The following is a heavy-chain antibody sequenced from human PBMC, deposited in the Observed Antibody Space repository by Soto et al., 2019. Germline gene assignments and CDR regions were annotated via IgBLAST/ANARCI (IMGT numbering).Heavy chain of an antibody. J-gene: IGHJ6*02. D-gene: IGHD3-10*01. V-gene: IGHV4-59*12. CDR1: GGSIRYYF. Sequence: PSETLSLTCSVSGGSIRYYFWTWVRQPPGKGLEWIGYISSSGTINYNSSLKSRVTISLDTSRNHFSLKLTSVTTADTGVYFCARDRKLVIPGNYYYYGMDVWGQGTTVTVSS. CDR2: ISSSGTI. CDR3: ARDRKLVIPGNYYYYGMDV.